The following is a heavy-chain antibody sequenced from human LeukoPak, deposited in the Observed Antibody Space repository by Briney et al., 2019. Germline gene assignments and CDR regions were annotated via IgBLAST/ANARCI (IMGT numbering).Heavy chain of an antibody. CDR2: IKQDGSEK. V-gene: IGHV3-7*01. D-gene: IGHD4-17*01. J-gene: IGHJ2*01. Sequence: PGGSLRLSCAASGFTFSSYWMSWVRQAPGKGLEWVANIKQDGSEKYYVDSVKGRFTISRDNAKNSLYLQMNSLRAEDTAVHYCARVGYGDYVWYFDLWGRGTLVTVSS. CDR1: GFTFSSYW. CDR3: ARVGYGDYVWYFDL.